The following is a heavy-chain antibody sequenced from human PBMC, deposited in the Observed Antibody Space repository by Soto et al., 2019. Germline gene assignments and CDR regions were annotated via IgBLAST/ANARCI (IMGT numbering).Heavy chain of an antibody. CDR1: GYTFANYG. CDR2: ISPYNGNT. V-gene: IGHV1-18*01. CDR3: ARAQWLALDY. D-gene: IGHD6-19*01. Sequence: QVQLVQSGGEMKKPGASVKVSCKASGYTFANYGLTWVRQAPGQGLEWMGWISPYNGNTKYAQQLQDRVTLTTDTSTTTAYMELRSLKSDDTAVYYCARAQWLALDYWGQATLVTVSS. J-gene: IGHJ4*02.